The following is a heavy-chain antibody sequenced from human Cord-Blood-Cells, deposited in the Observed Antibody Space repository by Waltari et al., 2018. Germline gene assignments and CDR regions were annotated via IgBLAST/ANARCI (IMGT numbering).Heavy chain of an antibody. J-gene: IGHJ3*02. CDR1: GFTVSSNS. Sequence: EVQLVESGGGLIQPGGSLRLSCAASGFTVSSNSMSWVRQAPGKGLEWVSVIYSGGSTYYADSVKGRFTISRDNSKNTLYLQMNSLRAEDTAVYYCARGYSGYDYAFDIWGQGTMVTVSS. CDR3: ARGYSGYDYAFDI. V-gene: IGHV3-53*01. D-gene: IGHD5-12*01. CDR2: IYSGGST.